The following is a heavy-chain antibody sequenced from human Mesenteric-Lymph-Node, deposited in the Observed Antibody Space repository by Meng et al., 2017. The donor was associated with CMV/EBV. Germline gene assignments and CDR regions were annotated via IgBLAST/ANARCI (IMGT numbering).Heavy chain of an antibody. D-gene: IGHD4-23*01. V-gene: IGHV3-9*01. CDR3: ANSLSGGGKGAFDV. CDR2: ISWNSGSI. CDR1: GFTFDDYA. J-gene: IGHJ3*01. Sequence: SLKISCAASGFTFDDYAMHWVRQAPGKGLEWVSGISWNSGSIGYADSVKGRFTISRDNAKNTLYLQMNSLRPEDTAMYSCANSLSGGGKGAFDVWGQGTMVTVSS.